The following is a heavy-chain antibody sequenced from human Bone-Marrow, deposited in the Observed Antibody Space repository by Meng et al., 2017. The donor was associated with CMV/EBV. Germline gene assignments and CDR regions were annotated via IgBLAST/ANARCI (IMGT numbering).Heavy chain of an antibody. Sequence: QVQLQESGPGLVKPSQTLSLTCTVSGGSISSGSYYWSWIRQPAGKGLEWIGRIYTSGSTNYNPSLKSRVTISVDTSKNQFSLKLSSVTAADTAVYYCARVLEAAHDYWGQGTLVTVSS. D-gene: IGHD3-3*01. CDR2: IYTSGST. J-gene: IGHJ4*02. V-gene: IGHV4-61*02. CDR3: ARVLEAAHDY. CDR1: GGSISSGSYY.